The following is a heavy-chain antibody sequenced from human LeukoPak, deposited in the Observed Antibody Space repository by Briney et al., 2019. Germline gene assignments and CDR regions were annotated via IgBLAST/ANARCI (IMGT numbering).Heavy chain of an antibody. CDR2: IYTSGST. CDR3: ARYQPVYYDSSGYYFDY. Sequence: SETLSLTCTVSGGSISSYYWSWIRQPAGKGLEWIGRIYTSGSTNYNPSLKSRVTMSVDTSKNQFSLKLSSVTAADTAVYYCARYQPVYYDSSGYYFDYWGQGTLVTVSS. V-gene: IGHV4-4*07. CDR1: GGSISSYY. J-gene: IGHJ4*02. D-gene: IGHD3-22*01.